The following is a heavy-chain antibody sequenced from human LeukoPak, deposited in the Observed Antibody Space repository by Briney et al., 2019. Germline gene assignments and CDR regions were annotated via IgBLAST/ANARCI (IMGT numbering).Heavy chain of an antibody. CDR2: MYSRGDT. J-gene: IGHJ5*02. Sequence: GGSLRLSCAASGFTFSHNYMSWVRQAPGKGLEWVSVMYSRGDTYYADSVKGRFTFSRDISKNMLYLQMNGLRPEDTAMHYCARDAPQVPAAGVLASWGQGTLVTVSS. D-gene: IGHD6-13*01. CDR3: ARDAPQVPAAGVLAS. V-gene: IGHV3-53*01. CDR1: GFTFSHNY.